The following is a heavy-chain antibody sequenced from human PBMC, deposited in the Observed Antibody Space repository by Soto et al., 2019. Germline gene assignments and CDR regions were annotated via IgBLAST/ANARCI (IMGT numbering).Heavy chain of an antibody. J-gene: IGHJ6*02. CDR2: IYHSGST. CDR1: GGSISSSNW. Sequence: PSETLSLTCAVSGGSISSSNWWSWVRQPPGKGLEWIGEIYHSGSTNYNPSLKSRVTISVDKSKNQFSLKLSSVNAADTAVYYCERDTYYDSQYGGDYYYYYGMDVWGQGNTVTVSS. CDR3: ERDTYYDSQYGGDYYYYYGMDV. D-gene: IGHD3-22*01. V-gene: IGHV4-4*02.